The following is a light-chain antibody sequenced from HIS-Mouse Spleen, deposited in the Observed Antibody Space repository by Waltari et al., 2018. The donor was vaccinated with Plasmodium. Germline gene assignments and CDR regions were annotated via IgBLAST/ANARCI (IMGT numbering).Light chain of an antibody. V-gene: IGLV3-10*01. CDR3: YSTDSSGNHRV. J-gene: IGLJ3*02. CDR2: EDS. CDR1: ALPKKY. Sequence: SYELTQPPSVSVSPGQTARITCSGDALPKKYAYWYQQKSGQAPVLVIYEDSKQPSGIPERFSGSSSGTMSILTISGAQVEDEADYDCYSTDSSGNHRVFGGGTKLTVL.